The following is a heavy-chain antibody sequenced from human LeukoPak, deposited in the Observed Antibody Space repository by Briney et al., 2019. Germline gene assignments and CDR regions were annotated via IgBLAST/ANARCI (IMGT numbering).Heavy chain of an antibody. V-gene: IGHV4-59*08. CDR3: ARVGPTTVPDAFDI. CDR2: IYYNGST. Sequence: SETLSLTCTVSGGSISSYYWSCIRQPPGKGLEWIGYIYYNGSTNYNPSLKSRVTISVDTSKNQFSLKLSSVTAADTAVYYCARVGPTTVPDAFDIWGQGTMVTVSS. J-gene: IGHJ3*02. CDR1: GGSISSYY. D-gene: IGHD4-11*01.